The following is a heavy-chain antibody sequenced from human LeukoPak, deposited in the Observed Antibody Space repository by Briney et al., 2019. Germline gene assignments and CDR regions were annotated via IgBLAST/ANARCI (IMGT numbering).Heavy chain of an antibody. Sequence: GGSLRLSCAAPGFSFISYGMHWVRQAPGKGREWVGVISDDGRNKKYADSVKGRFTISRDNSKDTLYLQMNSLRDEDTAVYYCAKRPSDYGDYVTYFDYWGQGTLVTVSS. CDR2: ISDDGRNK. CDR1: GFSFISYG. J-gene: IGHJ4*02. D-gene: IGHD4-17*01. CDR3: AKRPSDYGDYVTYFDY. V-gene: IGHV3-30*18.